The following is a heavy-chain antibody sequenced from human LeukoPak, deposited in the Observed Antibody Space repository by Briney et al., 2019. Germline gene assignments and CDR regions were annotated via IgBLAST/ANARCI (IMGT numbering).Heavy chain of an antibody. Sequence: QPGGSLRLSCAASGFTFSSYAMRWVRQAPGKGLEWVSAISGGGGNTYYADSVKGRFTLSRDNSKNTLYLQMNSLRAEDTAVYDCAKAPRAGVTTLSYYFDYWGQGTLVTVSS. CDR2: ISGGGGNT. D-gene: IGHD4-17*01. V-gene: IGHV3-23*01. CDR3: AKAPRAGVTTLSYYFDY. CDR1: GFTFSSYA. J-gene: IGHJ4*02.